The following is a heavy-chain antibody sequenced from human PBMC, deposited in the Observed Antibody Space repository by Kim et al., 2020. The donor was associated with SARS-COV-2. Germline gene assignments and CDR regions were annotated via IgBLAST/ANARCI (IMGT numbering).Heavy chain of an antibody. Sequence: YNPSLKSRVTMSADASKNQFSLRLSSVTAADTGIYYCARGRRMGTTDAFDVWGQGTMVTVSS. V-gene: IGHV4-4*07. J-gene: IGHJ3*01. CDR3: ARGRRMGTTDAFDV. D-gene: IGHD7-27*01.